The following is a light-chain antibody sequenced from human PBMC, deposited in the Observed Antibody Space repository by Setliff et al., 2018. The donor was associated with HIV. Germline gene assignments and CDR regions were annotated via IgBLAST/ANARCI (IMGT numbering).Light chain of an antibody. Sequence: QPALTQPASVSGSPGQSITLSCTGTSSDVGGYNYVSWYQQHPGKAPKLMIYDVSNRPSGVSNRFSGSKSGNTASLTISGLQAEDEADYYCSSYTSSSTSYVFGTGTKVTV. CDR1: SSDVGGYNY. CDR3: SSYTSSSTSYV. J-gene: IGLJ1*01. CDR2: DVS. V-gene: IGLV2-14*03.